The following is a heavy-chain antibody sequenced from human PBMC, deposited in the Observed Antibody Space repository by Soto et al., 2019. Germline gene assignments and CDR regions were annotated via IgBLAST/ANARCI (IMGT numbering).Heavy chain of an antibody. Sequence: EVQLLESGGGLVQPGGSLRLSCVASGFTFSNYAMIWVRQAPGKGLEWVAAMSGTGRSTYYANSVRGRFTISRDNSKNTLYMQMNSLGAEDTAIYYCAKDVVNDFWSGSYTGEFWGQGTLVTVAS. CDR1: GFTFSNYA. V-gene: IGHV3-23*01. CDR3: AKDVVNDFWSGSYTGEF. CDR2: MSGTGRST. D-gene: IGHD3-3*01. J-gene: IGHJ4*02.